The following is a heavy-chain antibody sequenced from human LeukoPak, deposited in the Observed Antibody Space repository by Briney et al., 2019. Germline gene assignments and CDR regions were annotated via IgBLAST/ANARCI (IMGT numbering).Heavy chain of an antibody. CDR1: GGSISSYY. V-gene: IGHV4-4*07. J-gene: IGHJ3*02. D-gene: IGHD3-10*01. Sequence: SETLSLTCTVSGGSISSYYWSWIRQPAGKGLEWIGRIYTSGSTNYNPSLKSRVTMSVDTSKNQFSLKRSSVTAADTAVYYCAREGFGELLDAFDIWGQGTMVTVSS. CDR2: IYTSGST. CDR3: AREGFGELLDAFDI.